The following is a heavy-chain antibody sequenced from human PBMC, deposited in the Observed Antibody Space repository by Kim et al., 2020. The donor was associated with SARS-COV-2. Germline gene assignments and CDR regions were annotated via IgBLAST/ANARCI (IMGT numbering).Heavy chain of an antibody. D-gene: IGHD7-27*01. V-gene: IGHV6-1*01. CDR3: AREELTGGKFSYYSYGMEV. Sequence: SQTLSLTCAISGDSVSSNIAAWNWIRQSPSRGLEWLGRTYYKSRWYNDYAISVKSRMTINPDTSKNQFSLQLNSVTPEDTAVYYCAREELTGGKFSYYSYGMEVWGQGTTVTVSS. CDR2: TYYKSRWYN. J-gene: IGHJ6*02. CDR1: GDSVSSNIAA.